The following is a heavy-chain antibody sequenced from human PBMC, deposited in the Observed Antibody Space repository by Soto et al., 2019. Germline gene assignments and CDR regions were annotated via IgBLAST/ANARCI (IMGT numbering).Heavy chain of an antibody. V-gene: IGHV3-30*18. Sequence: QVQLVESGGGVVQPGRSLRLSCAASGFTFSSYGMNWVRQAPGKGLEWVAVISYDGSNKYYADSVKGGFTISRDNSKNTLYLQMNSLRAEDTAVYYCAKAIAVAGTVGSAFDIWGQGTMVTVSS. D-gene: IGHD6-19*01. CDR1: GFTFSSYG. CDR2: ISYDGSNK. CDR3: AKAIAVAGTVGSAFDI. J-gene: IGHJ3*02.